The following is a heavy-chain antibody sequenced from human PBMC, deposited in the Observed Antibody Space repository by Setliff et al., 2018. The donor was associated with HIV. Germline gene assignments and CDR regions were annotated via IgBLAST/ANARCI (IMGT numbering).Heavy chain of an antibody. Sequence: SETLSLTCTVSGGSISSGDYYWSWIRQPPGKGLEWIGNIYDSESTYYNPSLKSRVTSVDTSKNHFSLKLNSVTAADTAVYYCARRRDGYNSAPWRNDYWGQGTLVTVSS. D-gene: IGHD5-12*01. CDR2: IYDSEST. CDR1: GGSISSGDYY. CDR3: ARRRDGYNSAPWRNDY. J-gene: IGHJ4*02. V-gene: IGHV4-30-4*08.